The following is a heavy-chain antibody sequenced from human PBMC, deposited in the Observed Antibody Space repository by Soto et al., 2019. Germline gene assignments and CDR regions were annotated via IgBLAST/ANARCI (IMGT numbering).Heavy chain of an antibody. CDR2: IKQDASEK. CDR3: ARSSAYYYDSSGYAFDI. D-gene: IGHD3-22*01. J-gene: IGHJ3*02. CDR1: GFTFSSYW. Sequence: GESLKISCAASGFTFSSYWMTWVRQAPGKGLEWVANIKQDASEKYYVDSVKGRFTISRDNAKNSLYLQMNSLRAEDTAVYYCARSSAYYYDSSGYAFDIWGQGTMVTVSS. V-gene: IGHV3-7*05.